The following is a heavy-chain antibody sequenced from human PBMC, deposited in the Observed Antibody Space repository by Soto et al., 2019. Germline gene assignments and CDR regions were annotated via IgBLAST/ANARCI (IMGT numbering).Heavy chain of an antibody. Sequence: GESLKISCKGSGYSFSRYWIGWVRQMPGKGLELMGIIYPVDSDTRYSPSFRGQVTISVDKSISTAYLQWSSLKASDTAMCYCARPYDYNHSGWPMDYWGQGTLVTVSS. J-gene: IGHJ4*02. CDR1: GYSFSRYW. D-gene: IGHD3-22*01. V-gene: IGHV5-51*01. CDR3: ARPYDYNHSGWPMDY. CDR2: IYPVDSDT.